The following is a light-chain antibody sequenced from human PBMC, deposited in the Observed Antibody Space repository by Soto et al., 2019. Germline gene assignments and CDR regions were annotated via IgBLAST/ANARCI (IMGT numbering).Light chain of an antibody. V-gene: IGKV3-20*01. CDR1: QSVSSSY. J-gene: IGKJ1*01. Sequence: EIMLTQSPGTMSLSPGERSTLSCRASQSVSSSYLAWYQQKPGQAPRLLIYGASSRATGIPDRFSGSGSGTEFTLTNSSLQSEDFAIYYCQQYKEWPPWTFGQGTKVDIK. CDR2: GAS. CDR3: QQYKEWPPWT.